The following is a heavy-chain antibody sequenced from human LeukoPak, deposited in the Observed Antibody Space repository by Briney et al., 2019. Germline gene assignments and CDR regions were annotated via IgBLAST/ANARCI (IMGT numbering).Heavy chain of an antibody. CDR2: TNPNSGNT. D-gene: IGHD3-22*01. CDR3: ARGDAYYYDSSGYYHDAFDI. V-gene: IGHV1-8*03. J-gene: IGHJ3*02. CDR1: GYTFTSYD. Sequence: ASVKVSCKASGYTFTSYDINWVRQATGQGLEWMGWTNPNSGNTGYAQKFQGRVTITRNTSMSTAYMELSSLRSEDTAVYYCARGDAYYYDSSGYYHDAFDIWGQGTMVTVSS.